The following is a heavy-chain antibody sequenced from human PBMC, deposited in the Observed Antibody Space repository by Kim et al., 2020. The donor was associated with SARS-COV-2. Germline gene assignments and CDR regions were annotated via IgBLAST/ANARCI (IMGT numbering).Heavy chain of an antibody. CDR2: IYYSGST. J-gene: IGHJ4*02. V-gene: IGHV4-39*01. CDR1: GGSISSSSYY. CDR3: ARHHAEDLRYFDWFDY. D-gene: IGHD3-9*01. Sequence: SETLSLTCTVSGGSISSSSYYWGWIRQPPGKGLEWIGSIYYSGSTYYNPSLKSRVTISVDTSKNQFSLKLSSVTAADTAVYYCARHHAEDLRYFDWFDYWGQGTLVTVSS.